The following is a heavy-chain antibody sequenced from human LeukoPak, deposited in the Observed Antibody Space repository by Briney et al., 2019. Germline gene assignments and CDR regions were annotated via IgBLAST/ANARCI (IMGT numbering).Heavy chain of an antibody. CDR2: INPNSGGT. V-gene: IGHV1-2*06. J-gene: IGHJ4*02. CDR3: ARFSSSWYGYYFDY. D-gene: IGHD6-13*01. Sequence: GASVKVSCKASVYTFTGYYMHWVRQAPGQGLEWMGRINPNSGGTNYAQTFQDRVTMTRDTSISTAYMELSRLRSDDTAVYYCARFSSSWYGYYFDYWGQGTLVTVSS. CDR1: VYTFTGYY.